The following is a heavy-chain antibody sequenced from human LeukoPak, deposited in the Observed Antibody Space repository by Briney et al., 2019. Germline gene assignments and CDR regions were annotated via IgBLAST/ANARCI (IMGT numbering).Heavy chain of an antibody. CDR3: ARFSNDHGVKFDY. V-gene: IGHV4-59*12. CDR2: IYYSGTA. D-gene: IGHD4-17*01. J-gene: IGHJ4*02. Sequence: SETLSLTCTVSGGSISSYYWSWLRQPPGKGLEWIGYIYYSGTAYYNPSLKSRVTMSVDTSKNQFSLKLDSVTAADTAVYYCARFSNDHGVKFDYWGQGTLVTVSS. CDR1: GGSISSYY.